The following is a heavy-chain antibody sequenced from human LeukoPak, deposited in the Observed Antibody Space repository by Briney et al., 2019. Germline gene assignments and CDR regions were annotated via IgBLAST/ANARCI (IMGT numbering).Heavy chain of an antibody. CDR1: GGSISSYY. CDR2: IYYSGST. V-gene: IGHV4-59*01. J-gene: IGHJ4*02. Sequence: SETLSLTCTVSGGSISSYYWSWIRQPPGEGLEWIGYIYYSGSTNYNPSLKSRVTISVDTSKNQFSLKLSSVTAADTAVYYCASQSIAARPIVYWGQGTLVTVSS. D-gene: IGHD6-6*01. CDR3: ASQSIAARPIVY.